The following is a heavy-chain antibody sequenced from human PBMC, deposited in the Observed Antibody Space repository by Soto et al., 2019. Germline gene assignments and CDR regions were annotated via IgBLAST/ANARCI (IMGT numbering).Heavy chain of an antibody. V-gene: IGHV1-69*02. Sequence: QVQLVQSGAEVKKPGSSVKVSCKASGGTFSSYTISWVRQAPGQGLEWMGRIIPILGIANYAQKFQGRLTITEHQSTSTTYMELSSLRSEYTAVYYWARGTPRYYGILTGDGGFAYWGRGTLVTVSS. CDR2: IIPILGIA. J-gene: IGHJ4*02. CDR1: GGTFSSYT. D-gene: IGHD3-9*01. CDR3: ARGTPRYYGILTGDGGFAY.